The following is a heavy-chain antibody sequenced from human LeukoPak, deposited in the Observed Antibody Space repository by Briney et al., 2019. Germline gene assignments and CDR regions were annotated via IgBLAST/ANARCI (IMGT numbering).Heavy chain of an antibody. CDR3: ARRDYGDYPFDY. D-gene: IGHD4-17*01. CDR1: GFTFSSYD. CDR2: INSDGSST. V-gene: IGHV3-74*01. Sequence: GGSLRLSCAASGFTFSSYDIHWVRQAPGKGLVWVSRINSDGSSTSYADSVKGRFTISRDNAKNTLYLQMNSLRAEDTAVYYCARRDYGDYPFDYWGQGTLVTVSS. J-gene: IGHJ4*02.